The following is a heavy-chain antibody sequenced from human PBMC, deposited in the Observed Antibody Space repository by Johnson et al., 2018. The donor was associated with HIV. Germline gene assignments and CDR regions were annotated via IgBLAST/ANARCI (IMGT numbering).Heavy chain of an antibody. D-gene: IGHD2-15*01. Sequence: QLVESGGGLVQPGGSLRLSCAASGFTLSSYAMNWVRQAPGKGLAYVSAISSNVGSTYYADSVKGRFTISRDNSKNTLYLQMGSLRAEDMAVYYCARRYCSGGSCYFRWWSGTFDIWGQGTMVAVSS. CDR2: ISSNVGST. CDR1: GFTLSSYA. J-gene: IGHJ3*02. CDR3: ARRYCSGGSCYFRWWSGTFDI. V-gene: IGHV3-64*07.